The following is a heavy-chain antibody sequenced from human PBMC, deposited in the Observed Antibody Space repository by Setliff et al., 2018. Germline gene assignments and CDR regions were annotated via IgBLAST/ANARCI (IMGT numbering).Heavy chain of an antibody. D-gene: IGHD2-21*02. Sequence: SVKVSCKTSGYSFINYGINWVRQAPGQGLEWMGGIIPIFGTTTYAQKFLGRVTITTDESSSTGYMELSSLRSEDTAVYFCARESVVVVTTTNYYYYIDVWGEGTTVTVTS. CDR3: ARESVVVVTTTNYYYYIDV. CDR2: IIPIFGTT. J-gene: IGHJ6*03. V-gene: IGHV1-69*05. CDR1: GYSFINYG.